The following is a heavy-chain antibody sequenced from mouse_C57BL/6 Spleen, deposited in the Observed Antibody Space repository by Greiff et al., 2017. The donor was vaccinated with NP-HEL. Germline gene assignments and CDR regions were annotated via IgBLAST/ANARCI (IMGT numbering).Heavy chain of an antibody. CDR1: GYTFTDYE. J-gene: IGHJ1*03. D-gene: IGHD2-4*01. Sequence: VQLQQSGAELVRPGASVTLSCKASGYTFTDYEMHWVKQTPVHGLEWIGAIDPETGGTAYNQKFKGKAILTADKSSSTAYMELRSLTSEDSAVYYCTRGDYDYDGWYFDVWGTGTTVTVSS. CDR3: TRGDYDYDGWYFDV. V-gene: IGHV1-15*01. CDR2: IDPETGGT.